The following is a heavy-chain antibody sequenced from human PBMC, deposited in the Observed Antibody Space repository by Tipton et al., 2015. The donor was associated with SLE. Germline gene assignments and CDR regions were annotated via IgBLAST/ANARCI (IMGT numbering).Heavy chain of an antibody. J-gene: IGHJ4*02. Sequence: SLRLSCAASGFTFSSYTMHWVRQAPGKGLEWVSLISWDGGSTYYADSVKGRFTISRDNSKNTLYLQMNSLRAEDTAVYYCAKGPSFDYDSSGSPSYYWGQGTLVTVSS. CDR3: AKGPSFDYDSSGSPSYY. CDR1: GFTFSSYT. V-gene: IGHV3-43*01. CDR2: ISWDGGST. D-gene: IGHD3-22*01.